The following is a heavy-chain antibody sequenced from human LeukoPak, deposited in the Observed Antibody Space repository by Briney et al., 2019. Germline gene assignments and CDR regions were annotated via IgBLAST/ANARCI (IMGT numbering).Heavy chain of an antibody. J-gene: IGHJ6*04. Sequence: SETLSLTCAVYGGSFSGYYWSWIRQPPGKGLEWIGEINHSGSTNYNPSLKSRVTISVDTSKNQFSLKLSSATAADTAVYYCARGRIVVVVAATPRLYGMDVWGKGTTVTVSS. V-gene: IGHV4-34*01. CDR2: INHSGST. CDR1: GGSFSGYY. CDR3: ARGRIVVVVAATPRLYGMDV. D-gene: IGHD2-15*01.